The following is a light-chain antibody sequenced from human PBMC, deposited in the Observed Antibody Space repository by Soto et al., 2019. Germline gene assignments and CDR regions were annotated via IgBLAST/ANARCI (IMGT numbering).Light chain of an antibody. J-gene: IGLJ3*02. CDR1: RSDVGSYTL. V-gene: IGLV2-23*01. CDR2: EDN. Sequence: VLTQPASVSGSPGQSITISCTGTRSDVGSYTLVSWYQQHPGRAPKLLIYEDNKRPSGVSYRFSGSKSGNTASLTISGLRADDEADYYCCSYAGSSTSWVFGGGTKVTVL. CDR3: CSYAGSSTSWV.